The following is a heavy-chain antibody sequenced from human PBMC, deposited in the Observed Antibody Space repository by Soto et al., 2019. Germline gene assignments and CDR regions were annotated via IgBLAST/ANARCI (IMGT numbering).Heavy chain of an antibody. D-gene: IGHD6-13*01. Sequence: PSETLSLTCTVSGGSISSYYWSWIRQPPGKGLEWIGYIYYSGSTNYNPSLNSRVTISVDTSKNQFSLKLSSVTAADTAVYYCARAEGGIAAAGLDYWGQGTLVTVSS. J-gene: IGHJ4*02. V-gene: IGHV4-59*01. CDR2: IYYSGST. CDR3: ARAEGGIAAAGLDY. CDR1: GGSISSYY.